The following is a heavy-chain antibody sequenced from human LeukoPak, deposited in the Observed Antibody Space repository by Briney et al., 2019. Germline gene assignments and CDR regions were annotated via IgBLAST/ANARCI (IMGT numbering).Heavy chain of an antibody. CDR2: ISSSSSYI. J-gene: IGHJ6*04. D-gene: IGHD3-9*01. CDR3: AREMGLDYDIFVNYGMDV. V-gene: IGHV3-21*01. Sequence: GGSRRLSCAASGFTFSSYSMNLVRQAPGKGLEWVSSISSSSSYIYYADSVKGRFTISRDNAKNSLYLQMNSLRAEDTAVYYCAREMGLDYDIFVNYGMDVWGKGTTVTVSS. CDR1: GFTFSSYS.